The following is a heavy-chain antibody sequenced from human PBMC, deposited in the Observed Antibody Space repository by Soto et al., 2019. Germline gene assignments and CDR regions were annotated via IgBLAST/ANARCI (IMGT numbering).Heavy chain of an antibody. CDR3: ATWLLREHGFDV. CDR1: GFSVNGKKY. CDR2: VYLTEGT. D-gene: IGHD6-19*01. Sequence: SCAASGFSVNGKKYITWVRQAPGKGLEWVSAVYLTEGTYYADSVKGRFIVSLDSSRTTVYLQMNSLRPEDTAVYYCATWLLREHGFDVWGPGTMVTVSS. J-gene: IGHJ3*01. V-gene: IGHV3-53*01.